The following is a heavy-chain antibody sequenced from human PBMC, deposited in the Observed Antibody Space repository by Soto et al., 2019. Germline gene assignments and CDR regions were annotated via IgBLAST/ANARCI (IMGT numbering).Heavy chain of an antibody. D-gene: IGHD2-2*01. J-gene: IGHJ1*01. V-gene: IGHV1-69*02. CDR2: IIPILDIA. CDR1: GGIFNNYI. Sequence: QVQLVQSGAEVKKPGSSVKVSCKASGGIFNNYIIAWVRQAPGQGLEWMGRIIPILDIANYAQKFQGRITITADKSTSTAYMELNSLRSEDTAVYSCATGFLLYCSRTTCSGEYFQHWGQGTLVTVSS. CDR3: ATGFLLYCSRTTCSGEYFQH.